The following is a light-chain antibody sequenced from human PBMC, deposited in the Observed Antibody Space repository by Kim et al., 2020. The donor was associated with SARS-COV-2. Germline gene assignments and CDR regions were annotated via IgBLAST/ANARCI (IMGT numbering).Light chain of an antibody. Sequence: SYELTQDPAVSVSLGQTVRITCQGDSLISNFATWYQQRPGQAPVLVIYGKDNRPSGIPDRFSGSDSGNTASLTITGAQAEDEADYYCQSRDSSGDHLWVFGGGTQLTVL. J-gene: IGLJ3*02. CDR3: QSRDSSGDHLWV. CDR1: SLISNF. CDR2: GKD. V-gene: IGLV3-19*01.